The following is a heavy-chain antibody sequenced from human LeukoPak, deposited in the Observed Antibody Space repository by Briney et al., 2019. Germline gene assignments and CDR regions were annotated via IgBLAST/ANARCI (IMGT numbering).Heavy chain of an antibody. D-gene: IGHD3-22*01. Sequence: ASVKVSCKASGDTFINDYIHWVRQAPGQGLEWMGVDNPGGGATTYAQKFQGRVTMTRDMYTSTVYMELRSLRSADTAVYYCARATIYYDSSGVDYWGQGTLVTVSS. V-gene: IGHV1-46*01. CDR2: DNPGGGAT. CDR3: ARATIYYDSSGVDY. J-gene: IGHJ4*02. CDR1: GDTFINDY.